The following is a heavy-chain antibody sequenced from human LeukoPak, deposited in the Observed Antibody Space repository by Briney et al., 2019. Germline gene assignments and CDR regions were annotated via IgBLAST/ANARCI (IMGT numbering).Heavy chain of an antibody. CDR2: INPNSGGT. V-gene: IGHV1-2*06. Sequence: GASVKVSCKASGYTFTDYYMHWVRQAPGQGLEWMGRINPNSGGTNYAQKFQGRVTMTRDTSISTAYMELSRLRSDDTAVYYCARVARSRSIAVAGMQAGYDYWGQGTLVTVSS. CDR3: ARVARSRSIAVAGMQAGYDY. CDR1: GYTFTDYY. D-gene: IGHD6-19*01. J-gene: IGHJ4*02.